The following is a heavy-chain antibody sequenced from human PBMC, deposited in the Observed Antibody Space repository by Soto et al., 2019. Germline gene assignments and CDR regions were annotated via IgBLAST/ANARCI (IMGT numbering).Heavy chain of an antibody. CDR2: NSAYNGNT. J-gene: IGHJ4*02. V-gene: IGHV1-18*04. D-gene: IGHD3-10*01. CDR3: ARGSEAWFGGVYDY. CDR1: GYRFTNNG. Sequence: ASVKVSCKASGYRFTNNGIIWVRQAPGHGLEWMGWNSAYNGNTVYAQNFQGRVTLTTDTSTSTAYMELRSLTSDDTAVYYCARGSEAWFGGVYDYWGQGTLVTV.